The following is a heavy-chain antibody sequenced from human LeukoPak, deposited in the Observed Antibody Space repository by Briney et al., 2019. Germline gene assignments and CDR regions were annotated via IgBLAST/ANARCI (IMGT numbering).Heavy chain of an antibody. V-gene: IGHV4-34*01. CDR3: ARRAQYGGKPFDY. CDR2: INHSGST. D-gene: IGHD4-23*01. Sequence: SETLSLTCTVSGYSITSGYYWSWIRQPPGKGLEWIGEINHSGSTNYNPSLKSRVTISVDTSKNQFSLKLSSVTAADTAVYYCARRAQYGGKPFDYWGQGTLVTVSS. J-gene: IGHJ4*02. CDR1: GYSITSGYY.